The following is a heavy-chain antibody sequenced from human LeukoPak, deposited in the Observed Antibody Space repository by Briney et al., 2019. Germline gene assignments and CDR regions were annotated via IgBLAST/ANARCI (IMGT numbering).Heavy chain of an antibody. V-gene: IGHV3-23*01. Sequence: GGSLRLSCAASGFTFSSYAMSWVRQAPGKGLEWVSTISGSGDTTYYADSVKGRFTISRDNSKNTLYLQMNSLRAEDTAVYYCAKDGHGSGYHDAFDIWGQGTMVTVSS. CDR1: GFTFSSYA. D-gene: IGHD5-12*01. CDR3: AKDGHGSGYHDAFDI. J-gene: IGHJ3*02. CDR2: ISGSGDTT.